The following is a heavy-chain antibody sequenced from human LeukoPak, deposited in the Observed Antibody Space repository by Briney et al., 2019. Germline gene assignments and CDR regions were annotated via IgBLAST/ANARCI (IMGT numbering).Heavy chain of an antibody. D-gene: IGHD3-9*01. Sequence: GGSLRLSCAGSGFTFSSYEMNWVRQAPGKGLEWVSYISSSSSTIYYADSVKGRFTISRDNAKNSLYLQMNSLRDEDTAVYYCARTYYDILTGYYNFDYWGQGTLVTVSS. V-gene: IGHV3-48*02. CDR1: GFTFSSYE. CDR2: ISSSSSTI. CDR3: ARTYYDILTGYYNFDY. J-gene: IGHJ4*02.